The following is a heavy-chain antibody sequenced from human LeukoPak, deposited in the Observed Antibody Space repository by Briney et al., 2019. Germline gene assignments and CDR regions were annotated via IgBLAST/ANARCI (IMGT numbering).Heavy chain of an antibody. V-gene: IGHV4-59*01. J-gene: IGHJ6*04. CDR2: IYYSGST. CDR1: GGSISSYY. Sequence: SETLSLTCTVSGGSISSYYWSWIRQPPGKGLEWIGYIYYSGSTNYSPSLKSRVTISVDTSKNQFSLKLSSVTAADTAVYYGAREGGYCSSTSCPRNYYYGMDVWSKGTTVTVSS. D-gene: IGHD2-2*01. CDR3: AREGGYCSSTSCPRNYYYGMDV.